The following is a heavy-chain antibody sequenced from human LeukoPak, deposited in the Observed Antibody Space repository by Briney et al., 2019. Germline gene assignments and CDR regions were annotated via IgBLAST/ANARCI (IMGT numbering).Heavy chain of an antibody. J-gene: IGHJ1*01. CDR3: ARAPSEIGGYYPEYFRH. CDR1: GFTFSTYW. Sequence: LSGGSLRPSCAASGFTFSTYWMHWVRQAPGKGLVWVSRIKSDGSTNYADSVKGRFTISRDNAKNTVSLQMNSLRPEDTGVYYCARAPSEIGGYYPEYFRHWGQGTLVTVSS. D-gene: IGHD3-22*01. CDR2: IKSDGST. V-gene: IGHV3-74*01.